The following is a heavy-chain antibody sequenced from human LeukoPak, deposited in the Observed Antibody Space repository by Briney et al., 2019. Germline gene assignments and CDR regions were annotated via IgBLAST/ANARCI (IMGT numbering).Heavy chain of an antibody. J-gene: IGHJ4*02. Sequence: PGGSLRLSCAASGFTFSSYAMHWVRQAPGKGLEWVAVIWDDGSNTNYADSVKGRFTISRDNSKNTLYLQMNSLRAEDTAVYYCARETLAYFYDSGSRHWGQGTLVTVSS. CDR2: IWDDGSNT. CDR1: GFTFSSYA. CDR3: ARETLAYFYDSGSRH. D-gene: IGHD3-10*01. V-gene: IGHV3-33*01.